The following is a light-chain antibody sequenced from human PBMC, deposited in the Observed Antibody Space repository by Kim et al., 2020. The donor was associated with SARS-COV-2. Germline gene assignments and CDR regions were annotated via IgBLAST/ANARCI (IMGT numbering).Light chain of an antibody. Sequence: GQSTTISCTGTSSDIGAKNFVAWYQQHPGKAPKLMIYDVSDRHSGVSDRFSGSKSGNTASLTISGLQAEDEADYYCFSYTSSSTLVFGGGTQLTVL. J-gene: IGLJ2*01. V-gene: IGLV2-14*03. CDR3: FSYTSSSTLV. CDR2: DVS. CDR1: SSDIGAKNF.